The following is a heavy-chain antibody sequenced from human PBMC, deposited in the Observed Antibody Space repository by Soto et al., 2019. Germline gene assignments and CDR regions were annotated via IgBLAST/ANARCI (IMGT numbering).Heavy chain of an antibody. V-gene: IGHV1-18*04. Sequence: ASVKVSCKASGYTLTSYGISWVRQAPGQGLEWMGWISAYNGNTNYAQKLQGRVTMTTDTSTSTAYMELRSLRSDDTAVYYCARSARYCSGGSCYGYYFDYWGQGTLVTVSS. CDR1: GYTLTSYG. J-gene: IGHJ4*02. CDR3: ARSARYCSGGSCYGYYFDY. CDR2: ISAYNGNT. D-gene: IGHD2-15*01.